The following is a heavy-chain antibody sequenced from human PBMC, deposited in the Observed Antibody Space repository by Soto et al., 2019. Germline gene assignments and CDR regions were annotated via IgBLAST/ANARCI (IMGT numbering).Heavy chain of an antibody. D-gene: IGHD2-15*01. CDR3: AKSMDSVVVVAATALNY. CDR1: GFTFSSYG. V-gene: IGHV3-30*18. Sequence: GGSLRLSCAASGFTFSSYGMHWVRQAPGKGLEWVAVISYDGSNKYYADSVTGRFTISRDNSKNTLYLQMNSLRAEDTAVYYCAKSMDSVVVVAATALNYWGQGTLVTVCS. J-gene: IGHJ4*02. CDR2: ISYDGSNK.